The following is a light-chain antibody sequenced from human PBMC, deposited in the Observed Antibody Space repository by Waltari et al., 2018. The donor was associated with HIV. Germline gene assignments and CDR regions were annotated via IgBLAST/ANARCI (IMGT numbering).Light chain of an antibody. V-gene: IGLV2-14*01. J-gene: IGLJ3*02. CDR1: SSDIGGYNY. Sequence: QSALTQPASVSGSPGQSITISCTGTSSDIGGYNYVSWHQHHPGRAPKLIIFEVSNRPSGVSNRFSGSKSGNTASLIISGLLAEDDADYYYSSYTSGTTWVFGGGTKLTVL. CDR2: EVS. CDR3: SSYTSGTTWV.